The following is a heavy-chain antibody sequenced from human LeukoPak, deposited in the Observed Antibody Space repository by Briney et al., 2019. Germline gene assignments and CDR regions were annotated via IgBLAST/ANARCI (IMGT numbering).Heavy chain of an antibody. V-gene: IGHV3-48*02. CDR1: GFTFTTFH. J-gene: IGHJ4*02. D-gene: IGHD3-16*01. CDR2: ISRSTSTQ. Sequence: PEGSLRLSCAASGFTFTTFHMSWVRQAPGKGLEWVSYISRSTSTQFYADSVKGRFTISRDNAKNLMYLQMNSLRDEDTAVYYCARVDSLYGSYDYWGQGTLVTVSS. CDR3: ARVDSLYGSYDY.